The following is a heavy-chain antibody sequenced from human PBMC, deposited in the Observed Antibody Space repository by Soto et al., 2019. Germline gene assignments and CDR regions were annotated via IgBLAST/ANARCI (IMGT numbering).Heavy chain of an antibody. CDR1: GGSISSGGYY. D-gene: IGHD3-22*01. CDR2: IYYSGST. CDR3: ARELHSSGYYGDYYYGMDV. V-gene: IGHV4-31*03. Sequence: KPSETLSLTCTVSGGSISSGGYYWSWIRQHPGKGLEWIGYIYYSGSTYYNPSLKSRVTISVDTSKNQFSLKLSSVTAADTAVYYCARELHSSGYYGDYYYGMDVRGQGTTVTVSS. J-gene: IGHJ6*02.